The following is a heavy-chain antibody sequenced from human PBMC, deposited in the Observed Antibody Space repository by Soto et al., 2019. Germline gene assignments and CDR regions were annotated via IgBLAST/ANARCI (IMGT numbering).Heavy chain of an antibody. D-gene: IGHD5-18*01. CDR3: ARENSVQAWLHHFDH. Sequence: VGSLRLSCEASGFSFSSFAMNWVRQAPGRGLEWVSYISDDGASIYYADSLKGRFTISRDNAKNSLSLQMNNLGAEDTAVYYCARENSVQAWLHHFDHWGLGTLVTVSS. CDR2: ISDDGASI. V-gene: IGHV3-48*03. J-gene: IGHJ4*02. CDR1: GFSFSSFA.